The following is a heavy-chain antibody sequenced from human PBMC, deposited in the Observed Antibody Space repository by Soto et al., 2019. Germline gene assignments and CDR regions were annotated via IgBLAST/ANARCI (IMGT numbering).Heavy chain of an antibody. CDR1: GYTFTSYG. J-gene: IGHJ6*02. D-gene: IGHD3-10*01. V-gene: IGHV1-18*01. CDR3: ARAGYYYGSGSYYNPYYYGMDV. Sequence: GASVKVSCKASGYTFTSYGISWVRQAPGQGLEWMGWISAYNGNTNYAQKLQGRVTMTTDTSTSTAYMELRSLRSGDTAVYYCARAGYYYGSGSYYNPYYYGMDVWGQGTTVTVSS. CDR2: ISAYNGNT.